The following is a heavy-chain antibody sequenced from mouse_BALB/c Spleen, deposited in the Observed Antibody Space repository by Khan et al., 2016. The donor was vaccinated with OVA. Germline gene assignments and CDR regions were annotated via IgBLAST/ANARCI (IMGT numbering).Heavy chain of an antibody. CDR1: GFTFSNYW. J-gene: IGHJ2*01. Sequence: VQLQESGGGLVQPGGSMKLSCVASGFTFSNYWMNWVRQSPEQGLEWVAEIRLKSDDYVTHNADSVKGRFTIERDASKSSVYLQMTYLRAEDTGIYYCWILLWGQGTTLTVSS. CDR2: IRLKSDDYVT. V-gene: IGHV6-6*02. CDR3: WILL.